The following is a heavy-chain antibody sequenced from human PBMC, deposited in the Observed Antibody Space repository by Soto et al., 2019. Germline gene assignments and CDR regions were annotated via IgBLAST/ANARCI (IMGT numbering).Heavy chain of an antibody. D-gene: IGHD5-18*01. J-gene: IGHJ6*02. V-gene: IGHV4-34*01. CDR2: INHSGST. CDR3: ARGLFRGYSYGHYYGMNV. CDR1: GGSFSGYY. Sequence: SETLSLTCAVYGGSFSGYYWSWIRQPPGKGLEWIGEINHSGSTNYNPSLKSRVTISVDTSKNQFSLKLSSVTAADTAVYYCARGLFRGYSYGHYYGMNVWGQGTTVTVSS.